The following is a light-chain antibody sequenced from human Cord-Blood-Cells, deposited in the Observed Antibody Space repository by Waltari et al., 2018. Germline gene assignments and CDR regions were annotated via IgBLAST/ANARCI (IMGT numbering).Light chain of an antibody. V-gene: IGLV1-40*01. J-gene: IGLJ2*01. CDR1: SSNIGAGYD. Sequence: QSVLTQPPSVSGAPGQRVTIPCTGSSSNIGAGYDVHWYQQLPGTAPKLLICGHINRPSGVPDRFSGSKSGTSASLAITGLQAEDEADYYCQSYDSSLSGSVFGGGTKLTVL. CDR3: QSYDSSLSGSV. CDR2: GHI.